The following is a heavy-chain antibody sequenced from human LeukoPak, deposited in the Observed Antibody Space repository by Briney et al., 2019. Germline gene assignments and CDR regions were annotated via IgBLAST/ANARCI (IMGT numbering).Heavy chain of an antibody. V-gene: IGHV3-23*01. CDR1: GFTFSSYA. D-gene: IGHD6-13*01. CDR2: IGGSNGNT. CDR3: AKRLTYINTWYFFDH. J-gene: IGHJ4*02. Sequence: GGSLRLSCAASGFTFSSYAMNWVRQAPGKGLEWVSTIGGSNGNTYFADSVKGRFTISRDNSKNTLYLQMNSLTADDTAVYYCAKRLTYINTWYFFDHWGQGTLVTVSS.